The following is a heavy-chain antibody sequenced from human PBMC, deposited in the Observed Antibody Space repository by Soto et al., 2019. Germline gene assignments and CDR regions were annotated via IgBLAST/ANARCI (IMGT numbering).Heavy chain of an antibody. CDR1: GGTFSSDA. D-gene: IGHD2-8*01. V-gene: IGHV1-69*01. Sequence: QLQLVQSGAEVKKPGSSVQVSCKASGGTFSSDAISWVRQAPGQGLEWMGGNIPIFGTANYAPKFQGRVTITAYESTSTAYMALSSLRSEDTAVYSCARGLGDGGCPHWGQGTLVTVSS. J-gene: IGHJ4*02. CDR2: NIPIFGTA. CDR3: ARGLGDGGCPH.